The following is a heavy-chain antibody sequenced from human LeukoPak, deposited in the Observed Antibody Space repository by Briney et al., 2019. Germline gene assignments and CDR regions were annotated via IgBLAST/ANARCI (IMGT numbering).Heavy chain of an antibody. D-gene: IGHD3-22*01. CDR3: ARHYGSGYLYWYFDL. CDR1: GGTFSSYA. J-gene: IGHJ2*01. Sequence: SVKVSCKASGGTFSSYAISWVRQAPGQGLEWMGRIIPILGIANYAQKFQGRVTITADKSTSTAYMELSSLRSEDTAVYYCARHYGSGYLYWYFDLWGRGTLVTVSS. V-gene: IGHV1-69*04. CDR2: IIPILGIA.